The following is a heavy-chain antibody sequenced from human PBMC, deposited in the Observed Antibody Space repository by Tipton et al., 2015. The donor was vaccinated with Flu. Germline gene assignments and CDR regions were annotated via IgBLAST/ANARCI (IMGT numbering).Heavy chain of an antibody. CDR2: ISAYTDNR. CDR1: GYTFNTYG. Sequence: QLVQSGAEVKKPGASVKVSRKTSGYTFNTYGISWVRQAPGQGLEWMGWISAYTDNRNYARRFQGRVAMTTDSSTSTAFMELRSLRSDDTAVYYCARDMPQGVVVIPPAKRFDLWGQGTLVTVSS. J-gene: IGHJ4*02. V-gene: IGHV1-18*01. CDR3: ARDMPQGVVVIPPAKRFDL. D-gene: IGHD2-2*01.